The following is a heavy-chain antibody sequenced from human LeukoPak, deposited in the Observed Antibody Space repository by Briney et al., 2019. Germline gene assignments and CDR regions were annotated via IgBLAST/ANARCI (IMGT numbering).Heavy chain of an antibody. J-gene: IGHJ5*02. V-gene: IGHV3-23*01. D-gene: IGHD6-13*01. Sequence: PGGSLRLSCAASGFIVSSIYMAWVRQAPGKGLEWVSAISGSGGSTYYADSVKGRFTISRDNSKNTLYLQMNSLRAEDTAVYYCAKDKQQWYNWFDPWGQGTLVTVSS. CDR1: GFIVSSIY. CDR3: AKDKQQWYNWFDP. CDR2: ISGSGGST.